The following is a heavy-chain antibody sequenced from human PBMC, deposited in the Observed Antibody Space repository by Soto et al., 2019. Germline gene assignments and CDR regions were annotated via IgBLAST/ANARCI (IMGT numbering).Heavy chain of an antibody. CDR1: VFSFKSYC. Sequence: WLCXRLSCSSSVFSFKSYCSSWLRQAPGKGLEWVANINKDGSQKHYVDSVKGRSTFYRDNGKKSLYLQMNSLRVEDTAVYYSATVPRRNTFDVSGNGTMV. CDR3: ATVPRRNTFDV. V-gene: IGHV3-7*01. CDR2: INKDGSQK. J-gene: IGHJ3*01.